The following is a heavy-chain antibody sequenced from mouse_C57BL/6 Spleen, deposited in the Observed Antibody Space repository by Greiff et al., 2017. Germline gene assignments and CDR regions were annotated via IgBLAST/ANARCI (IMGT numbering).Heavy chain of an antibody. J-gene: IGHJ4*01. V-gene: IGHV1-81*01. CDR3: ARGAGNWDPYYAMDY. D-gene: IGHD4-1*01. Sequence: QVQLQQSGAELARPGASVKLSCKASGYTFTSYGISWVKQRTGQGLEWIGEIYPRSGNTYYNEKFKGKATLTADKSSSTAYMEIRSLTSEDSAVYFWARGAGNWDPYYAMDYWGQGTSVTVSS. CDR2: IYPRSGNT. CDR1: GYTFTSYG.